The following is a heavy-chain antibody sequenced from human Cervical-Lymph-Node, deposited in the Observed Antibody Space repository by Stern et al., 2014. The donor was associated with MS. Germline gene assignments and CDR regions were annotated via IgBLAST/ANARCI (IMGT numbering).Heavy chain of an antibody. V-gene: IGHV5-51*01. D-gene: IGHD6-13*01. J-gene: IGHJ4*02. CDR2: IYPRDSDA. CDR3: ARRGPAAEIDF. CDR1: GYSFTTYW. Sequence: EDQLVESGPEVKKPGESLKISCKASGYSFTTYWIGWVRQMSGKGLEGLGIIYPRDSDARLSPSFQGQVTISVDKSITTAYLQWSSLKASDSAMYYCARRGPAAEIDFWGQGTLVTVSS.